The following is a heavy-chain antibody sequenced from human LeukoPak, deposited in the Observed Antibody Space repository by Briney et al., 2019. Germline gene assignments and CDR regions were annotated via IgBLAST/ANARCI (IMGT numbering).Heavy chain of an antibody. V-gene: IGHV4-39*01. CDR2: IYYSGHT. Sequence: SETLSLTCTVSSDSISSSSNYWAWVRRSPGKGLEWIEAIYYSGHTYYNPSLKSRITMSVDTSKNQFSLKVSYVTAADTAVYYCARHEEEDGYNAKTIDYWGQGTLVTVYS. CDR1: SDSISSSSNY. J-gene: IGHJ4*02. CDR3: ARHEEEDGYNAKTIDY. D-gene: IGHD5-24*01.